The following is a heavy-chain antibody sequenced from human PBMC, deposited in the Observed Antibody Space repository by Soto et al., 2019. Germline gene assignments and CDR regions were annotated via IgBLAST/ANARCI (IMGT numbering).Heavy chain of an antibody. D-gene: IGHD3-22*01. CDR2: IYSDGST. V-gene: IGHV3-66*01. Sequence: PSETLSLTCTVSGDSLSSNDYYWGWVRQAPGKGLEWVSLIYSDGSTCYADAVKVRFTISRDNSKNTLYLQMNSLRAEDRAVYYCARGHDSSGYSDSWGRGTLVTVSS. J-gene: IGHJ4*02. CDR1: GDSLSSNDYY. CDR3: ARGHDSSGYSDS.